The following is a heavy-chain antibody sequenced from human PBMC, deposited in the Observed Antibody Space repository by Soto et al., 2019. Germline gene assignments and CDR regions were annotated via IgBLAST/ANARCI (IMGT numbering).Heavy chain of an antibody. CDR3: AKWDVWFGADY. V-gene: IGHV3-30*18. D-gene: IGHD3-10*01. Sequence: QVQLVESGGGVVQPGRSLRLSCAASGFTFSSYGMHWVRQAPGKGLEWVAVISYDGSNKYYADSVKGRFTISRDNSKNTLYRQMNSLRAEDTAVYYCAKWDVWFGADYWGQGTLVTVSS. J-gene: IGHJ4*02. CDR1: GFTFSSYG. CDR2: ISYDGSNK.